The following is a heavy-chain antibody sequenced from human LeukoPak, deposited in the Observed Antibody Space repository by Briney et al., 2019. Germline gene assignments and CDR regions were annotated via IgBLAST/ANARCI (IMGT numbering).Heavy chain of an antibody. D-gene: IGHD3-3*01. CDR3: ARDANYDFWSGASHDAFDI. CDR2: IYYSGST. CDR1: GGSISSSSYY. V-gene: IGHV4-39*07. J-gene: IGHJ3*02. Sequence: SETLSLTCTVSGGSISSSSYYWGWIRQPPGKGLEWIGSIYYSGSTYYNPSLKSRVTISVDTSKNQFSLKLSSVTAADTAVYYCARDANYDFWSGASHDAFDIWGQGTMVTVSS.